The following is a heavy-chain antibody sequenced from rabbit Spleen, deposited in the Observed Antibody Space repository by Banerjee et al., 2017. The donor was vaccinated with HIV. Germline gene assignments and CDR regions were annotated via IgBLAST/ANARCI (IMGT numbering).Heavy chain of an antibody. CDR3: ADTGSRDYTLFNL. D-gene: IGHD8-1*01. Sequence: QSLEESGGGLVKPGGSLTLTCKASGFSFSDRDVMCWVRQAPGKGLEWIACIGTRDGSTYYASWAKGRFTISKTSSTTVTLQVASLTAADTATYFCADTGSRDYTLFNLWDQGTLVTVS. CDR1: GFSFSDRDV. V-gene: IGHV1S40*01. CDR2: IGTRDGST. J-gene: IGHJ4*01.